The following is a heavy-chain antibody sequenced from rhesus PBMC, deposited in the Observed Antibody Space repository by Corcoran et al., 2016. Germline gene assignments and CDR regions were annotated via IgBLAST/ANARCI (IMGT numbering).Heavy chain of an antibody. CDR2: IYGMGGTT. J-gene: IGHJ4*01. CDR3: ASTDGSNSDCSSGDY. D-gene: IGHD2-15*01. V-gene: IGHV4-93*02. CDR1: GGSISNYYW. Sequence: QVQLQESGPAVVKPSETLSLTCAVSGGSISNYYWWSWIRQSPGKGLEWIGGIYGMGGTTEYNPCLKRRVSISMDTSKNQLSLNVTSVTAADTAVYYCASTDGSNSDCSSGDYWGQGVLVTVSS.